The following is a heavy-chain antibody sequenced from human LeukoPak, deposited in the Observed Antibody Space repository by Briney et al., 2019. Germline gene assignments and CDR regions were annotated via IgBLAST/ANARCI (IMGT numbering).Heavy chain of an antibody. CDR2: INHSGST. CDR3: ARHLAARSAFDI. Sequence: SETLSLTCAVYGGSFSGYYWSWIRQPPGKGLEWIGEINHSGSTNYNPSLKSRVTISVDTSKNQFSLKLSSVTAADTAVYYYARHLAARSAFDIWGQGTMVTVSS. D-gene: IGHD6-13*01. V-gene: IGHV4-34*01. CDR1: GGSFSGYY. J-gene: IGHJ3*02.